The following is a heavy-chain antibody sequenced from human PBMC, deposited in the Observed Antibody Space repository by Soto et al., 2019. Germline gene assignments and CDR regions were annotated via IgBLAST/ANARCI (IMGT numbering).Heavy chain of an antibody. CDR3: ARGEFLEWGSTINYFDY. CDR1: GGSISSYY. Sequence: SETLSLTCSVSGGSISSYYWSWIRQPPGKGLEWIGYIYYSGSTNYNPSLKSRVTISVDTSKNQFSLKLSSVTAADTAVYYCARGEFLEWGSTINYFDYWGQGTLVTVSS. V-gene: IGHV4-59*01. J-gene: IGHJ4*02. D-gene: IGHD3-3*01. CDR2: IYYSGST.